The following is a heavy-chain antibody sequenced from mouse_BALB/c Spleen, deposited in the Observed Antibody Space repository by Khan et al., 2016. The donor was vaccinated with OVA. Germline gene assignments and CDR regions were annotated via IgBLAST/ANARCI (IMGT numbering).Heavy chain of an antibody. CDR3: AREGYYGNNRAWFAY. D-gene: IGHD2-1*01. V-gene: IGHV1S56*01. Sequence: QVQLQQSGPELVKPGTSVRISCKASGYTFTSYYLYWVNQRPGQGLEWIGWIYPGNINTEYNEKFKGKATLTADKSSSTSYMHLTSLTSEDSAVYCCAREGYYGNNRAWFAYWGQGTLVTVSA. J-gene: IGHJ3*01. CDR1: GYTFTSYY. CDR2: IYPGNINT.